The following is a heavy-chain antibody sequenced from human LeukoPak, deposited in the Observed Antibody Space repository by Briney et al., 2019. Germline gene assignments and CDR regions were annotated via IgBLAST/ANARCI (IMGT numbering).Heavy chain of an antibody. J-gene: IGHJ5*02. CDR3: AREGTYYDSSGYYVS. Sequence: PGGSLRLSCAASGFTFSSFAMTWVRQAPGKGLEWVSVISGSGGRTYYADSVKGRFTLSRDNSNNILSLEMSSLRADDTAVYYCAREGTYYDSSGYYVSWGQGTLVTVSS. CDR2: ISGSGGRT. V-gene: IGHV3-23*01. CDR1: GFTFSSFA. D-gene: IGHD3-22*01.